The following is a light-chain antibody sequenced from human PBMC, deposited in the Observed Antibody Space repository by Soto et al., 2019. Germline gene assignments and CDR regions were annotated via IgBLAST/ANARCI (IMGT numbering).Light chain of an antibody. CDR2: DAS. V-gene: IGKV3-11*01. CDR3: QQPSNWPPILT. CDR1: QSVSSY. Sequence: EIVLTQSPATLYLSPGERATLSCRASQSVSSYLAGYQQKPGQAPRLLIYDASNRATGIPARFSGSGSGTDFTLTISSREPEDFAVYYCQQPSNWPPILTFGPGTKEDIK. J-gene: IGKJ3*01.